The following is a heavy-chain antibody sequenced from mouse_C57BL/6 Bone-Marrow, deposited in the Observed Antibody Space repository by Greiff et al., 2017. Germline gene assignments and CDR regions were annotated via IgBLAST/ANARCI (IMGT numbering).Heavy chain of an antibody. J-gene: IGHJ3*01. CDR3: ARDVITTVVAKGFAY. Sequence: EVHLVESGPGLVKPSQSLSLTCSVTGYSITSGYYWNWIRQFPGNKLEWMGYISYDGSNNYNPSLKNRISITRDTSKNQFFLKLNSVTTEDTATYYCARDVITTVVAKGFAYWGQGTLVTVSA. CDR1: GYSITSGYY. CDR2: ISYDGSN. D-gene: IGHD1-1*01. V-gene: IGHV3-6*01.